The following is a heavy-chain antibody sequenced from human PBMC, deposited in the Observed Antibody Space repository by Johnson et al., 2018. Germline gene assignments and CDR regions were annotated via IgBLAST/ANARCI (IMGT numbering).Heavy chain of an antibody. D-gene: IGHD6-13*01. Sequence: QLVESGGGLVKPGGSLRXSCAASGLTFSSYSMNWVRQAPGKGLEWVSSISSSGSTIYYADSVKGRFTISRDNAKNSLYTQRNSLRTEDPAVDYCARGSSSWEKDAFDIWGQGTMVTVSS. J-gene: IGHJ3*02. CDR1: GLTFSSYS. V-gene: IGHV3-21*01. CDR2: ISSSGSTI. CDR3: ARGSSSWEKDAFDI.